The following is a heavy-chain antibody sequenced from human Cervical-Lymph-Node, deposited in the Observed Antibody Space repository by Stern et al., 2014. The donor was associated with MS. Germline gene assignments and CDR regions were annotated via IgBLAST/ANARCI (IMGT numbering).Heavy chain of an antibody. CDR2: ISSSSNFI. Sequence: EEQLVESGGGLVNPGGSLRASCAASGFTFSSFSMIWVSHAPGTGLECGSSISSSSNFIYYGDSVKGRFTISRDNAKNSLYLQMNSLRAEDTAVYYCARVNEGFWYFDLWGRGTLVTVSS. J-gene: IGHJ2*01. CDR1: GFTFSSFS. V-gene: IGHV3-21*01. CDR3: ARVNEGFWYFDL.